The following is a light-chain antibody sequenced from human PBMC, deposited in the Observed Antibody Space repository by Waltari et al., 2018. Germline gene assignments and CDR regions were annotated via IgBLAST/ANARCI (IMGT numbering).Light chain of an antibody. CDR1: SSDVGVYNS. J-gene: IGLJ1*01. V-gene: IGLV2-14*01. CDR2: EVG. CDR3: CSYTTSSVSSYV. Sequence: QSALTQPASVSGSPGQSIAISCTGTSSDVGVYNSVSWYQPHPGKAPKLMVFEVGNRPSGVSSGFSGSKSGITASLIISGLQAEDEADYYCCSYTTSSVSSYVFGTGTKVTVL.